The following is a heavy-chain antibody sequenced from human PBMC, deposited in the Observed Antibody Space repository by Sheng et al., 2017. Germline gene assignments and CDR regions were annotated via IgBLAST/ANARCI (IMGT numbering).Heavy chain of an antibody. Sequence: QVQLVQSGPEVKKPGSSVKVSCKTSGGTFSIFAISWVRQAPGQGLEWMGQVMPILGTTNYAQKFQGRITITADESTSTAYMELSSLRSEDTAVYYCARVVPDFWSGYFSYYYGMDVWDQGP. CDR2: VMPILGTT. CDR1: GGTFSIFA. D-gene: IGHD3-3*01. J-gene: IGHJ6*02. CDR3: ARVVPDFWSGYFSYYYGMDV. V-gene: IGHV1-69*01.